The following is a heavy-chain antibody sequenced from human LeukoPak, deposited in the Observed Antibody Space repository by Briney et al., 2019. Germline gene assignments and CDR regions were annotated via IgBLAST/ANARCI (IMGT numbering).Heavy chain of an antibody. CDR1: GFTFADYG. V-gene: IGHV3-20*04. CDR2: LNYNGGGT. D-gene: IGHD1-26*01. Sequence: GGSLRLSCAASGFTFADYGFSWVRQAPGKGLEWVCDLNYNGGGTGYADSVKGRFTVSRDNAKNTLYLQMNSLTADDTALYYCARERIGGSLDYWGQGTLVTVSS. J-gene: IGHJ4*02. CDR3: ARERIGGSLDY.